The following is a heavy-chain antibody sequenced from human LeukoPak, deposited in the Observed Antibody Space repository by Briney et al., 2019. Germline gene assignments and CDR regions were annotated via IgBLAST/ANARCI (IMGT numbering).Heavy chain of an antibody. Sequence: GGSLRLSCEASGFTFNVYYMHWVRQAPGKGLEWVSLINNDGSAKYYADSVRRRFTFSEDNSKNSLHRQMNSLSREHAALYYGATSDFYHSLDVWGQGTTVTVSS. J-gene: IGHJ6*02. CDR3: ATSDFYHSLDV. CDR1: GFTFNVYY. V-gene: IGHV3-43*02. CDR2: INNDGSAK.